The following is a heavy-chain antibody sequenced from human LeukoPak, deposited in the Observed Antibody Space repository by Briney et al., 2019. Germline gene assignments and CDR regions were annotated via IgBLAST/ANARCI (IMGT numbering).Heavy chain of an antibody. CDR3: AGDLISGSGSLGY. Sequence: GGSLRLSCAASGFTFGSYSMNWVRQAPGKGLEWVSSISSSSSYIYYADSVKGRFTISRDNAKNTLYLQMNSLRAEDTAVYYCAGDLISGSGSLGYWGQGTLVTVSS. D-gene: IGHD3-10*01. CDR2: ISSSSSYI. V-gene: IGHV3-21*01. CDR1: GFTFGSYS. J-gene: IGHJ4*02.